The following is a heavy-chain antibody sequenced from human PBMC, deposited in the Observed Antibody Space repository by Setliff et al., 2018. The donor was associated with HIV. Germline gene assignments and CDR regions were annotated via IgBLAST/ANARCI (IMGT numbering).Heavy chain of an antibody. D-gene: IGHD2-15*01. CDR1: GYTFTRFY. J-gene: IGHJ6*03. Sequence: ASVKVSCKASGYTFTRFYIHWVRQAPGQVPECMGIVNPTGGSTTYAQKFQGRVTMTRDTSTSTVYMELSSLTSDDTAVYYCARGLARVDYLDVWGKGTTVTVSS. V-gene: IGHV1-46*01. CDR2: VNPTGGST. CDR3: ARGLARVDYLDV.